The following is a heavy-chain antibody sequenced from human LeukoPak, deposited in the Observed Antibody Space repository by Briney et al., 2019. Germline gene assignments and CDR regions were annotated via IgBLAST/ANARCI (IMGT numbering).Heavy chain of an antibody. CDR3: GREVTNSGVDS. V-gene: IGHV3-7*01. Sequence: GGSLRLSCAASGFTFNRHWMSWVRQAPGKGLEWVANIKHDGSETYPVDSVKGRFSISRDNAKNSLYLQMNSLRAEDTAVYYCGREVTNSGVDSWGQGTLVTVSS. CDR1: GFTFNRHW. CDR2: IKHDGSET. D-gene: IGHD4-17*01. J-gene: IGHJ4*02.